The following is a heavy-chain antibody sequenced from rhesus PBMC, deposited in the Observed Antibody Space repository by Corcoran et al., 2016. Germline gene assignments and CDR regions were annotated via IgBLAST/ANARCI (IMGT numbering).Heavy chain of an antibody. V-gene: IGHV1-70*01. Sequence: QELLLQSGAEVKKPGASGKVACKASGYCFTSFVISWLRQAPGQGVEWMGGIHPGYSSTRYAQKFQGRVTITADMSTSTVYMELSSLGSEDMARYYCAARPRVSGNFDYWGQGVLVTVSS. D-gene: IGHD6-25*01. CDR3: AARPRVSGNFDY. CDR2: IHPGYSST. J-gene: IGHJ4*01. CDR1: GYCFTSFV.